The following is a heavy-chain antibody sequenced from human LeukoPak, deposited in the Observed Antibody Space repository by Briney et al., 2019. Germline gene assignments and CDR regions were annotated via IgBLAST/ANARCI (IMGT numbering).Heavy chain of an antibody. CDR3: ARDKDEYYFDY. CDR1: GFTFSSYW. Sequence: GGSLRLSCAASGFTFSSYWMSWVRQAPGKGLEWAANIKQDGSEKYYVDSVKGRFTISRDNAKNSLYLQMNSLRAEDTAVYYCARDKDEYYFDYWGQGTLVTVSS. V-gene: IGHV3-7*01. J-gene: IGHJ4*02. D-gene: IGHD2-15*01. CDR2: IKQDGSEK.